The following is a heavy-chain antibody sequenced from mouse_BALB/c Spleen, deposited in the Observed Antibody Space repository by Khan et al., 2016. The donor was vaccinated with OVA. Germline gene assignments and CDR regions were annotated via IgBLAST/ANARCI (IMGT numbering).Heavy chain of an antibody. CDR3: VRSPIPPYYFDY. V-gene: IGHV1-4*01. CDR2: INPSSGYT. J-gene: IGHJ2*01. CDR1: GYNFTNYS. Sequence: VQLQQSGAELARPGASVKMSCKASGYNFTNYSMHWVKQRPGQGLEWIGYINPSSGYTNYNQNFNDKATLTTDRSSNTAYMQLSSLTSDDSAVYYCVRSPIPPYYFDYWGQGTTLTVSS.